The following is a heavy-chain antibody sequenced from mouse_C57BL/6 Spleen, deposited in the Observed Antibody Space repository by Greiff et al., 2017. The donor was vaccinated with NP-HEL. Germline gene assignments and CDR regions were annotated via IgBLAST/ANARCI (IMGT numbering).Heavy chain of an antibody. J-gene: IGHJ3*01. D-gene: IGHD1-1*01. CDR1: GYTFTDYY. Sequence: VQLQQSGPELVKPGASVKISCKASGYTFTDYYMNWVKQSHGKSLEWIGDINPNNGGTSYNQKFKGKATLTVDKSSSTAYMELRSLTSEDSAVYYCATIYYYRSGFACWSQGTLVTVSA. CDR2: INPNNGGT. CDR3: ATIYYYRSGFAC. V-gene: IGHV1-26*01.